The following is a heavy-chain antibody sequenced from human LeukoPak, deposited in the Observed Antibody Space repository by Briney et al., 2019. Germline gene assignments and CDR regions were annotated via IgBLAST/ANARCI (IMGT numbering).Heavy chain of an antibody. Sequence: TSETLSLTFTVSGGSISRYYWSWIRQPPGKGLEWIGYIYYSGSTNYNPSLKSRVTISVDTSKNQFSLKLSSVTAADTAVYYCARDQRGAGGKFDYWGQGTLVTVSS. CDR1: GGSISRYY. J-gene: IGHJ4*02. D-gene: IGHD1-26*01. CDR2: IYYSGST. CDR3: ARDQRGAGGKFDY. V-gene: IGHV4-59*01.